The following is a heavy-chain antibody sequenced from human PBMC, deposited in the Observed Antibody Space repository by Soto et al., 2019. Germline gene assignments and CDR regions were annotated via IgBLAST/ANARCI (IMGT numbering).Heavy chain of an antibody. CDR1: GGSLSGATYS. Sequence: SETLSLTFGVSGGSLSGATYSWNWIRQPPGKGLEWIGYIFPSGTNSYNPSLKSRVTISIDVSKNQFSLSLRSLTAADTAVYYCARSREFDYWSQGTLGTVSS. V-gene: IGHV4-30-2*01. CDR2: IFPSGTN. J-gene: IGHJ4*02. CDR3: ARSREFDY.